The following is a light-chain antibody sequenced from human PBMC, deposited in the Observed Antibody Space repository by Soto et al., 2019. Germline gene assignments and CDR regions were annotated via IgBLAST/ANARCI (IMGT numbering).Light chain of an antibody. V-gene: IGLV2-14*01. J-gene: IGLJ1*01. CDR2: DVS. Sequence: QSALTQPASVSGSPGQSITISCTGTSSDVGGYNYVSWYQQHPGKAPKLMIYDVSNRPSGVSNRFSGSKSGNTASLTISGXXXXXXXXXYCSSYTSSTTSYVFGTGTKVTVL. CDR1: SSDVGGYNY. CDR3: SSYTSSTTSYV.